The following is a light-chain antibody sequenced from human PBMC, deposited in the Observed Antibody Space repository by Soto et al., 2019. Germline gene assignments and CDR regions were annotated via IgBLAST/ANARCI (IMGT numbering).Light chain of an antibody. CDR3: HQYIGFPS. V-gene: IGKV1-16*01. CDR1: QGISDY. CDR2: AAS. J-gene: IGKJ4*01. Sequence: DIQMTQSPSSLSASVGDRVTITCRASQGISDYLAWFQQKPGKAPKSLIYAASRVQSGVPSRFSGSGYGTDFTLTISSLQPEDSAIYYCHQYIGFPSFGGGTRVEIK.